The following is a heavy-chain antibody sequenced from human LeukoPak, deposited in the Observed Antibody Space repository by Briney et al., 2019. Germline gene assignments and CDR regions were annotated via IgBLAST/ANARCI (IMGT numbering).Heavy chain of an antibody. J-gene: IGHJ6*03. CDR3: AKVTGTHRGIYYYYMDV. V-gene: IGHV3-23*01. Sequence: PGGSLRLSCAASGFTFSSYAMSWVRQAPGKGLEWVSAISGSGGSTYYADSVKGRFTISRDNPKNTLYLQMNSLRAEDTAVYYCAKVTGTHRGIYYYYMDVWGKGTTVTVSS. D-gene: IGHD1-20*01. CDR2: ISGSGGST. CDR1: GFTFSSYA.